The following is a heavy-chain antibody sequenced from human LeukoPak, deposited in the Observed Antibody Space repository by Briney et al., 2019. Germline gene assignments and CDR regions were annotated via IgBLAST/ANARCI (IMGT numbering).Heavy chain of an antibody. Sequence: GGSLRLSCAASGFTFSNYWMSWVRQAPGKGLEWVANIHRDGSEKYYVDSVKGRFTMSRDNAKNSLYLQMNSLRAEDTAVYYCARVRHDYGDHSLGYWGQGTLVTVSS. J-gene: IGHJ4*02. V-gene: IGHV3-7*01. CDR3: ARVRHDYGDHSLGY. CDR2: IHRDGSEK. CDR1: GFTFSNYW. D-gene: IGHD4-17*01.